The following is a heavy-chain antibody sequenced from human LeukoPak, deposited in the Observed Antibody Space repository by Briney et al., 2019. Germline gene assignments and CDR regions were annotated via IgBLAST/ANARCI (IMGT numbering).Heavy chain of an antibody. J-gene: IGHJ3*02. CDR2: INWNGGST. Sequence: GGSLRLSCAASGFTFDDYGMSWVRQAPGKGLEWVSGINWNGGSTGYADSVKGRFTISRDNAKNSLYLQMNSLRAEDTALYYCARDFWFGEITHDAFDIWGQGTMVTVSS. CDR3: ARDFWFGEITHDAFDI. D-gene: IGHD3-10*01. CDR1: GFTFDDYG. V-gene: IGHV3-20*04.